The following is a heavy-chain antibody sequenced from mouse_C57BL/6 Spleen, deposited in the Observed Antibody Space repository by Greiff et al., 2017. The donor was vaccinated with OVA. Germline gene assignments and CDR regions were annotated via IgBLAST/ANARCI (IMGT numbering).Heavy chain of an antibody. CDR3: AEGYFDV. J-gene: IGHJ1*03. CDR1: GYAFSSSW. V-gene: IGHV1-82*01. CDR2: IYPGDGDT. Sequence: VQLQQSGPELVKPGASVKISCKASGYAFSSSWMNWVKQRPGKGLEGIGRIYPGDGDTNYNGKFKGKATLTADKSSSTAYMQLSSLTSEDSAVYFCAEGYFDVWSTGTTVTVSS.